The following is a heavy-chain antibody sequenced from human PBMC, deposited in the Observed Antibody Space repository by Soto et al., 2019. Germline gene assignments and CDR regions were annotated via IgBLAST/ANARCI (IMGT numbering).Heavy chain of an antibody. CDR2: IIPIFGTA. D-gene: IGHD5-12*01. V-gene: IGHV1-69*01. CDR3: ARAEVDIVATITVYYGMDV. J-gene: IGHJ6*02. Sequence: QVQLVQSGAEVKKPGSSVKVSCKASGGTFSSYAISWVRQAPGQGLEWMGGIIPIFGTANYAQKFQGRVTITGDESTSTAYMELSSLRSEDTAVYYCARAEVDIVATITVYYGMDVWGQGTTVTVSS. CDR1: GGTFSSYA.